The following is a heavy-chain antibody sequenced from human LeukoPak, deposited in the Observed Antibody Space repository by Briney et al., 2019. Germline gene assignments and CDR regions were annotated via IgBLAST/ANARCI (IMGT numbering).Heavy chain of an antibody. D-gene: IGHD4-17*01. V-gene: IGHV4-59*08. CDR2: IYYSGST. Sequence: PSETLSLTCAVYGGSFSGYYWSWIRQPPGKGLEWIGYIYYSGSTNYNPSLKSRVTISVDTSKNQFSLKLNSVTAADTAVYYCARAEVTTASLDFWGQGTLVTVSS. J-gene: IGHJ4*02. CDR1: GGSFSGYY. CDR3: ARAEVTTASLDF.